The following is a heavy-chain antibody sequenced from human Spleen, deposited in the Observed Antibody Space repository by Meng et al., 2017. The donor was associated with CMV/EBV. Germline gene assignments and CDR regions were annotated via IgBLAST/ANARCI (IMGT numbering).Heavy chain of an antibody. CDR3: ARDYYDSSGYHPGDY. V-gene: IGHV3-30-3*01. D-gene: IGHD3-22*01. CDR2: ISYDGSNK. J-gene: IGHJ4*02. Sequence: GGSLRLSCAASGFTFSSYAMHWVRQAPGKGLEWVAVISYDGSNKYYADSVKGRFTISRDNSKNTLYLQMNSLRAEETAVYYCARDYYDSSGYHPGDYWGQGTLVTVSS. CDR1: GFTFSSYA.